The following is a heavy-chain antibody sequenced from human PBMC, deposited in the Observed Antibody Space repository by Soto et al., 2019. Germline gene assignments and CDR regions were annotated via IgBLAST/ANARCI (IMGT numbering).Heavy chain of an antibody. V-gene: IGHV4-39*01. J-gene: IGHJ5*02. D-gene: IGHD1-1*01. Sequence: SETLSLTCTVSGGSISSSSYYWGWIRQPPGKGLEWIGSIYYSGSTYYNPSLKSRVTISVDTSKNQFSLKLSSVTAADTAVYYCARCSPADWNDVPRDWFDPWGQGTLVTVSS. CDR3: ARCSPADWNDVPRDWFDP. CDR1: GGSISSSSYY. CDR2: IYYSGST.